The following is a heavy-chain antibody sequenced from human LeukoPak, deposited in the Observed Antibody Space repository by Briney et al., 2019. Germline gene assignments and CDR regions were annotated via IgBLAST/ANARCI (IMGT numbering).Heavy chain of an antibody. CDR3: ARVLSVVAATHYGMDV. CDR1: GYTFTGYY. J-gene: IGHJ6*02. CDR2: INPNSGGT. V-gene: IGHV1-2*02. D-gene: IGHD2-15*01. Sequence: ASVTVSCKASGYTFTGYYMHWVRQAPGQGLEWMGWINPNSGGTNYAQKFQGRVTMTRDTSISTAYMELSRLRSDDTAVYYCARVLSVVAATHYGMDVWGQGTTVTVSS.